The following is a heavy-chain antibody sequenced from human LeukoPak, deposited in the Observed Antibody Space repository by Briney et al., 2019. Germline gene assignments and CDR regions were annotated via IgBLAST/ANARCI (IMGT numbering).Heavy chain of an antibody. CDR2: INHSGST. CDR3: ARFYVVRYFDY. Sequence: SETLSLTCAVYGGSFSGYYWSWIRQPPGKGLEWIGEINHSGSTNYNPSPKSRVTISVDTSKNQFSLKLSSVTAADTAVYYCARFYVVRYFDYWGQGTLVTVSS. CDR1: GGSFSGYY. D-gene: IGHD2-21*01. J-gene: IGHJ4*02. V-gene: IGHV4-34*01.